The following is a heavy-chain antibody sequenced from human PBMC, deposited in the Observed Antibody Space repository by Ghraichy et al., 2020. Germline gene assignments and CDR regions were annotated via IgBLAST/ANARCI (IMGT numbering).Heavy chain of an antibody. CDR3: ARALPVGAVAGTQSDLLQDYYYGMDV. Sequence: ASVKVSCKASGYTFTGYYMHWVRQAPGQGLEWMGWINPNSGGTNYAQKFQGWVTMTRDTSISTAYMELSRLRSDDTAVYYCARALPVGAVAGTQSDLLQDYYYGMDVWGQGTTVTVSS. CDR2: INPNSGGT. D-gene: IGHD6-19*01. CDR1: GYTFTGYY. J-gene: IGHJ6*02. V-gene: IGHV1-2*04.